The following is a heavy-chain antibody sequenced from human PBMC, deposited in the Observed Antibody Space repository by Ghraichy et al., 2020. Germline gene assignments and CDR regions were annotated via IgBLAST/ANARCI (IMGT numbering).Heavy chain of an antibody. CDR3: AKDSETSSGWRPPDY. V-gene: IGHV3-23*01. CDR2: ISGSGGST. Sequence: LSLTCAASGFTFSSYAMSWVRQAPGKGLEWVSAISGSGGSTYYADSVKGRFTISRDNSKNTLYLQMNSLRAEDTAVYYCAKDSETSSGWRPPDYWGQGTLVTVSS. J-gene: IGHJ4*02. CDR1: GFTFSSYA. D-gene: IGHD6-19*01.